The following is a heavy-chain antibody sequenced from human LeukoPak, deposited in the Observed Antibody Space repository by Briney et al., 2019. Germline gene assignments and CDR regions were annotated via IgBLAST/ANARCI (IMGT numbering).Heavy chain of an antibody. CDR2: MNPNSGNT. CDR3: ARVPTYYDFWSGYASYYYYMDV. D-gene: IGHD3-3*01. J-gene: IGHJ6*03. V-gene: IGHV1-8*01. Sequence: ASVNVSCKAYGYTFTSYDINWVRQATGQGLEWMGWMNPNSGNTGYAQKFQGRVTMTRNTSISTAYMELSSLRSEDTAVYYCARVPTYYDFWSGYASYYYYMDVWGKGTTVTVSS. CDR1: GYTFTSYD.